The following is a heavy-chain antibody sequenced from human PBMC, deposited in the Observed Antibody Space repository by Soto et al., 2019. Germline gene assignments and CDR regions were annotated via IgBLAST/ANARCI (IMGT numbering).Heavy chain of an antibody. J-gene: IGHJ6*02. V-gene: IGHV1-69*13. CDR1: GGTFSSYA. Sequence: SVKVSCKASGGTFSSYAISWVRQAPGQGLEWMGGIIPIFGTANYAQKFQGRVTITADESTSTAYMELSSLRSEDTAVYYCARNMEETGSSYYYYGMDVWGQGTTVTVSS. CDR2: IIPIFGTA. CDR3: ARNMEETGSSYYYYGMDV. D-gene: IGHD3-10*01.